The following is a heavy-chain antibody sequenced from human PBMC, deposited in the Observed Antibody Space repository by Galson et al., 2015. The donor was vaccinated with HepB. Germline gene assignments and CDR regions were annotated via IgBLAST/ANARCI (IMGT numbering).Heavy chain of an antibody. Sequence: LSLTCTVSGGSFSNSDYYWAWIRQSPGKGLGWIGSIYYRGRTYYNPSLKSRITMSVDTSKNQFSLKLTSVTAADTAVYFCSRRGNGFNLPDFDCWGQGSLVTVSS. D-gene: IGHD5-24*01. CDR2: IYYRGRT. V-gene: IGHV4-39*01. CDR1: GGSFSNSDYY. J-gene: IGHJ4*02. CDR3: SRRGNGFNLPDFDC.